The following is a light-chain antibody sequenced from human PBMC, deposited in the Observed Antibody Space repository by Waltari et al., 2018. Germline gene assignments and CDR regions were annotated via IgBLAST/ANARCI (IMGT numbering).Light chain of an antibody. J-gene: IGKJ1*01. V-gene: IGKV3-15*01. CDR1: QSVGTD. CDR2: GAS. Sequence: EIVMTQSPVTLSVSPGERATLSCRASQSVGTDLAWYQQKPGQAPRLLIYGASTRVTGIPARFGGSGSGTQFTLTISSLQSEDFAVYYCQQYNNRRTFGQGTKVEI. CDR3: QQYNNRRT.